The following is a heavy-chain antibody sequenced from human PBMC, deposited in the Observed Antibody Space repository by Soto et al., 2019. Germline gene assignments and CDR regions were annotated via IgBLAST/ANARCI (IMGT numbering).Heavy chain of an antibody. V-gene: IGHV3-23*01. CDR3: AKADCSGGSCYSDY. J-gene: IGHJ4*02. CDR2: ISGSGGST. CDR1: GFTFSSYA. Sequence: QPGGSLRLSCAASGFTFSSYAMSWVRQAPGKGLEWVSAISGSGGSTYYADSVKGRFTISRDNSKNTLYLQMNSLRAEDTAVYYCAKADCSGGSCYSDYWGQGTLVTVSS. D-gene: IGHD2-15*01.